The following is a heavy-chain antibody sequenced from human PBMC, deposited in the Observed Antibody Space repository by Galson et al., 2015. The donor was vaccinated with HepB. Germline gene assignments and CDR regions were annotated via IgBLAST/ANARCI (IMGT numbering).Heavy chain of an antibody. CDR3: ARDVYYDILTGPPYYYGMDV. J-gene: IGHJ6*02. V-gene: IGHV6-1*01. CDR1: GDSVSSNSAA. CDR2: TYYRSKWYI. D-gene: IGHD3-9*01. Sequence: AISGDSVSSNSAAWNWIRQSPSRGLEWLGRTYYRSKWYIDYAVSVKSRITINPDTSKNQFSLQLNSVTPEDTAVYYCARDVYYDILTGPPYYYGMDVWGQGTTVTVSS.